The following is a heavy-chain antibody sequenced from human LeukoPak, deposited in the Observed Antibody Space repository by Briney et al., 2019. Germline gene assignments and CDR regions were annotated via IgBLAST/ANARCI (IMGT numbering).Heavy chain of an antibody. CDR2: IKQDGSEK. CDR3: ARSYYYYYYYMDV. J-gene: IGHJ6*03. Sequence: GGSLRLSCAASGFTFSNYWMSWVRQTPGKGLEWVANIKQDGSEKYYVDSVKGRFTISRDNAKNSLYLQMNSLRAEDTAVYYCARSYYYYYYYMDVWGKGTTVTISS. CDR1: GFTFSNYW. V-gene: IGHV3-7*01.